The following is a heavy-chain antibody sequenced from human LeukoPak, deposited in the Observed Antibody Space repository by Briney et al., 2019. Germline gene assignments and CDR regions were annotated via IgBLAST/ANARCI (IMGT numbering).Heavy chain of an antibody. CDR2: IIPIFGTA. J-gene: IGHJ4*02. CDR1: GGTFSSYA. Sequence: SVKVSCKASGGTFSSYAISWVRQAPGQGLEWMGGIIPIFGTANYAQKFQGRVTITADESTSTAYMELNSLRSEDTAVYYCAREGGYCTNGVCQYYFDYWGQGTLVTVSS. D-gene: IGHD2-8*01. V-gene: IGHV1-69*13. CDR3: AREGGYCTNGVCQYYFDY.